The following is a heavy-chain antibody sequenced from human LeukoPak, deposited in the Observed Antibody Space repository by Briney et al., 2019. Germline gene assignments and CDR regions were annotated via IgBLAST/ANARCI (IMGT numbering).Heavy chain of an antibody. CDR1: GFTFDDYA. CDR3: AKDPERYYYYGMDV. D-gene: IGHD1-1*01. J-gene: IGHJ6*02. CDR2: ISWNSGSI. Sequence: GRSLRLSCAASGFTFDDYAMHWVRQAPGKGLEGVSGISWNSGSIGYADSVKGRFTISRDNAKNSLYLQMNSLRAEDTALYYCAKDPERYYYYGMDVWGQGTTVTVSS. V-gene: IGHV3-9*01.